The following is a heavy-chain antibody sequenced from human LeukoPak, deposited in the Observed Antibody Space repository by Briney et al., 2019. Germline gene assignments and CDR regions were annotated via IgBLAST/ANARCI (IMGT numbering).Heavy chain of an antibody. J-gene: IGHJ4*02. V-gene: IGHV3-23*01. D-gene: IGHD3-22*01. Sequence: GGSLRLSCAASGFTFSSYAMSWVRQAPGKGLEWVSTISNSGGSTYYADSVKGRFTISRDNSKNTLYLQMNSLRAEDTAVYYCAKHSSGYFTPLDYWGQGTLVSVSS. CDR3: AKHSSGYFTPLDY. CDR1: GFTFSSYA. CDR2: ISNSGGST.